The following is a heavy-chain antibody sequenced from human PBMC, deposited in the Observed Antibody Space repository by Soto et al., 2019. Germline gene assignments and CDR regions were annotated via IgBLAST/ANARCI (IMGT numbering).Heavy chain of an antibody. D-gene: IGHD6-13*01. J-gene: IGHJ4*02. CDR2: ISGSCGST. CDR3: AKSSSWPLAGTYYFDY. CDR1: RFTFSSYA. V-gene: IGHV3-23*01. Sequence: GSLRLSCAASRFTFSSYAVTGVLQTPLNWLEFVSAISGSCGSTYYADSVKGRFTISRDNSKNTLYLQMNSLRAEDTAVYYCAKSSSWPLAGTYYFDYWGQGTLVTVSS.